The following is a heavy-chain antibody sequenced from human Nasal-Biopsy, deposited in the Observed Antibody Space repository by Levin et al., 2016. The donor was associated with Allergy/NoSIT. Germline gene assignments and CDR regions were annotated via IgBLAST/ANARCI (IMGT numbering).Heavy chain of an antibody. CDR1: GFTFRLNA. CDR2: INGGGSST. Sequence: GESLKISCGASGFTFRLNAMNWVRQAPGKGLEWVSSINGGGSSTYYADSVKGRFTVSRDDSKNTLYLQMDGLRVEDTATYYCAKTIYYNILPVGPRFDSWGLGTLVTVSS. V-gene: IGHV3-23*01. CDR3: AKTIYYNILPVGPRFDS. D-gene: IGHD3-9*01. J-gene: IGHJ5*01.